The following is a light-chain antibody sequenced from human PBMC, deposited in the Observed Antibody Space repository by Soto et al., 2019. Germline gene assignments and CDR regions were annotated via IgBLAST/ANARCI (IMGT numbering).Light chain of an antibody. CDR2: HAS. V-gene: IGKV3-15*01. CDR3: QQLNSAPFT. Sequence: IVLTQSPGTLSLSPGDRATLSCRASQSVSSSLAWYQQKPGQAPRLLIYHASTGATGIPARFSGSGSGTDFTLTITSLQSEDFATYYCQQLNSAPFTFGGGTKVDIK. CDR1: QSVSSS. J-gene: IGKJ4*01.